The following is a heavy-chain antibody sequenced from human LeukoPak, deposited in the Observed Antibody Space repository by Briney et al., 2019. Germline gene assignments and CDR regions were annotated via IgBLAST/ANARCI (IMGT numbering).Heavy chain of an antibody. CDR3: AKARVVAGTNWFDP. V-gene: IGHV3-23*01. D-gene: IGHD6-19*01. CDR1: GFTFSSYA. J-gene: IGHJ5*02. CDR2: ISGSGGST. Sequence: GGSLRLSCAASGFTFSSYAMSWVRQAPGKGLEWVSAISGSGGSTYYADSVKARFTISRDNSKNTLYLQMNSLRAEDTAVYYCAKARVVAGTNWFDPWGQGTLVTVSS.